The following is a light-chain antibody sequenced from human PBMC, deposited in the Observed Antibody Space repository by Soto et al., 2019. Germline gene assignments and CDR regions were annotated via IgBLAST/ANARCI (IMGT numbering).Light chain of an antibody. CDR3: CSYAGGRHWV. J-gene: IGLJ3*02. Sequence: QSALTQPASVSGSPGQSITISCTGTSSDIGSYSLVSWYQHHPGIAPKFMIYEGSKRPSGVSNRFSGSKSGNTASLTISCLQAKDAADYYCCSYAGGRHWVFGGGTKLTFL. CDR2: EGS. V-gene: IGLV2-23*01. CDR1: SSDIGSYSL.